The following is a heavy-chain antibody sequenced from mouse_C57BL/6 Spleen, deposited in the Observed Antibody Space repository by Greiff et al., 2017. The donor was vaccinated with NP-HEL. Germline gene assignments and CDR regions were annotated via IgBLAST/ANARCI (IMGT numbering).Heavy chain of an antibody. J-gene: IGHJ1*03. CDR1: GYTFTSYW. Sequence: QVQLQQPGAELVKPGASVKMSCKASGYTFTSYWITWVKQRPGQGLEWIGDIYPGSGSTNYNEKFKSKATLTVDTSSSTAYMQLSSLTSEGSAVYYCASEGLRRTGYWYFDVWGTGTTVTVSS. V-gene: IGHV1-55*01. D-gene: IGHD2-4*01. CDR3: ASEGLRRTGYWYFDV. CDR2: IYPGSGST.